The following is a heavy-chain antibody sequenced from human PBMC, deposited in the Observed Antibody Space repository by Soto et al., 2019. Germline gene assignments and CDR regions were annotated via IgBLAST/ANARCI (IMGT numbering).Heavy chain of an antibody. CDR3: ARWGARGTTFYYYGMDV. D-gene: IGHD3-16*01. CDR2: INHSGST. J-gene: IGHJ6*02. V-gene: IGHV4-34*01. CDR1: CGSFSGYY. Sequence: PSETLSLTCAVYCGSFSGYYWSWIRQPPGKGLEWIGEINHSGSTNYNPSLKSRVTISVDTSKNQFSLKLSSVTAVDTAVYYCARWGARGTTFYYYGMDVWGQGKTVTGSS.